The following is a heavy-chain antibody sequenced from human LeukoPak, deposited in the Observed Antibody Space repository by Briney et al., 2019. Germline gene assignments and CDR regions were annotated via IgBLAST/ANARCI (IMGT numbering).Heavy chain of an antibody. CDR3: ARVVPAARSSGPPDY. D-gene: IGHD2-2*01. CDR1: GYTFTSYG. J-gene: IGHJ4*02. CDR2: IGAYNGNT. Sequence: ASVKVSCKASGYTFTSYGISWVRQAPGQGLEWMGWIGAYNGNTNYAQKLQGRVTMTTDTSTSTAYMELRSLRSDDTAVYYCARVVPAARSSGPPDYWGQGTLVTVSS. V-gene: IGHV1-18*04.